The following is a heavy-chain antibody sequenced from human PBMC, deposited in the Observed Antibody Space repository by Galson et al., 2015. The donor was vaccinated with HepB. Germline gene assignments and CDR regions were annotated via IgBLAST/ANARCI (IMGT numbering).Heavy chain of an antibody. D-gene: IGHD2-2*01. J-gene: IGHJ6*02. CDR1: GFTFSSYG. V-gene: IGHV3-30*18. Sequence: SLRLSCAASGFTFSSYGMHWVRQAPGKGLEWVAVISYDGSNKYYADSVKGRFTISRDNSKNTLYLQMNSLRAEDTAVYYCAKSGRVVPTERQYYYYYGMDVWGQGTTVTVSS. CDR2: ISYDGSNK. CDR3: AKSGRVVPTERQYYYYYGMDV.